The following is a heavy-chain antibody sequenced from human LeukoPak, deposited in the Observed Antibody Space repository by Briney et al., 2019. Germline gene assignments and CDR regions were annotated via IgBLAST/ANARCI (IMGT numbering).Heavy chain of an antibody. Sequence: SETLSLTCTVSGGSISSYYWSWIRQPPGKGLEWIGYIYHSGSTYYNPSLKSRVTISVDRSKNQFSLKLSSVTAADTAVYYCASTLIAVAGRIYWGQGTLVTVSS. V-gene: IGHV4-59*12. J-gene: IGHJ4*02. CDR1: GGSISSYY. D-gene: IGHD6-19*01. CDR2: IYHSGST. CDR3: ASTLIAVAGRIY.